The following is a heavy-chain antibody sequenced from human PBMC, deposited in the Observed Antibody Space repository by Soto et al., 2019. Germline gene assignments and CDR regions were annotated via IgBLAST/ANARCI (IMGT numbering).Heavy chain of an antibody. CDR3: AKDPVASSHHYFGMDV. Sequence: EVQLLESGGGLVQPGGSLRLSCATSGFTFSSYAMTRVRQAPGKGLEWVSGISGSGDSTYYADSVKGRFTVSRDNSKNTLYLQMNSLRAEDTAVYYCAKDPVASSHHYFGMDVWGQGTTVTVSS. D-gene: IGHD6-19*01. V-gene: IGHV3-23*01. CDR1: GFTFSSYA. CDR2: ISGSGDST. J-gene: IGHJ6*02.